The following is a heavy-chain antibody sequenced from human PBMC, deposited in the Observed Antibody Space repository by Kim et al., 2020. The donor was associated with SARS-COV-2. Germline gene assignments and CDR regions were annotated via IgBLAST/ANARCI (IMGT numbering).Heavy chain of an antibody. J-gene: IGHJ4*02. CDR3: ATDSDGGYDY. Sequence: ASVKVSCKVSGYTLTELSMHWVRQTPGKGLEWMGGFNPEDGEIIYAQKFQGRVTVTEDTSTDTAYMELSSLRSEDTAVYYCATDSDGGYDYWGQGTLVTVSS. V-gene: IGHV1-24*01. CDR1: GYTLTELS. D-gene: IGHD3-16*01. CDR2: FNPEDGEI.